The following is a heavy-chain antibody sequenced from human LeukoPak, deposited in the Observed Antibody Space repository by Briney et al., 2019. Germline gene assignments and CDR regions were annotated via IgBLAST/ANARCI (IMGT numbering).Heavy chain of an antibody. CDR2: IKQDGSMT. CDR1: GFTFDNYW. Sequence: PGGSLRLSCAASGFTFDNYWMSWVRQAPGKGLEWVANIKQDGSMTYRVDSVKGRFTISRDNAKSSLYLQMNSLRVEDTAVYYCARKGLPDYWGQGTLVTVSS. J-gene: IGHJ4*02. CDR3: ARKGLPDY. V-gene: IGHV3-7*01.